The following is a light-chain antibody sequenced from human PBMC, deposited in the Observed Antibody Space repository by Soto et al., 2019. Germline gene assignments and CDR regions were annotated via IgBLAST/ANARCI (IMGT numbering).Light chain of an antibody. J-gene: IGLJ1*01. Sequence: ALTQPASVSGSPGQSITISCTGTSSDVGGYNYVSWYQQHPGKAPKLMIYEVSNRPSGVSNRFSGSKSGNTASLTISGLQAEDEADYYCSSYTSSSTYVFGTGTQLTVL. CDR2: EVS. CDR3: SSYTSSSTYV. CDR1: SSDVGGYNY. V-gene: IGLV2-14*01.